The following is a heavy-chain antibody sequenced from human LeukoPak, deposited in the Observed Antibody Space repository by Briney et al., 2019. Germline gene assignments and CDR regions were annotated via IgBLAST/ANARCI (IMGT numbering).Heavy chain of an antibody. Sequence: PGRSLRLSCAASGFTFSSYAMHWVRQAPGKGLEWVAVISYDGSNKYYADSVKGRFTISRDNSKNTLYLQMNSLRAEDTAVYYCARPMWGGSGSYLPLDYWGQGTLVPVSS. V-gene: IGHV3-30*04. CDR3: ARPMWGGSGSYLPLDY. CDR1: GFTFSSYA. D-gene: IGHD3-10*01. CDR2: ISYDGSNK. J-gene: IGHJ4*02.